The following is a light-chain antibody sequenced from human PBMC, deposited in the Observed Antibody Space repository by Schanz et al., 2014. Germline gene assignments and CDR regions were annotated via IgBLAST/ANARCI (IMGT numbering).Light chain of an antibody. CDR1: TSNIGSGFQ. J-gene: IGLJ1*01. Sequence: QSVLTQPPSVSGAPGQRVTISCNGSTSNIGSGFQVHWYRQLPGSAPTLVIYANTLRPSGVPDRFSGSKSGNTASLTVSGLQAEDEADYYCRSYAGSNNFYVFGTGTKLTVL. CDR3: RSYAGSNNFYV. V-gene: IGLV1-40*01. CDR2: ANT.